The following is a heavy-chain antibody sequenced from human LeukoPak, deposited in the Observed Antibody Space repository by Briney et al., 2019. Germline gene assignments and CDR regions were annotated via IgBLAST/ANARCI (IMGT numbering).Heavy chain of an antibody. CDR1: GYSFTSYY. D-gene: IGHD3-16*02. CDR2: INPSGGST. V-gene: IGHV1-46*01. Sequence: PGASVKVSCTASGYSFTSYYMHWVRQAPGQGLEWMGIINPSGGSTSFAQKFQGRVTMTRDTSTTTVYMELSGLRSEDTAVYYCARDIPYEVSFGGLTVMGSFVLDYWGQGTLVTVSS. CDR3: ARDIPYEVSFGGLTVMGSFVLDY. J-gene: IGHJ4*02.